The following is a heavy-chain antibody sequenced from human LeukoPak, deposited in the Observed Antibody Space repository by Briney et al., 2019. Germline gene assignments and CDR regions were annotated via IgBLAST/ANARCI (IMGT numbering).Heavy chain of an antibody. CDR2: ISSSSSST. CDR3: ARGRGCSSMSCYPDY. CDR1: GFTFSDYY. D-gene: IGHD2-2*01. J-gene: IGHJ4*02. V-gene: IGHV3-11*06. Sequence: GGSLRLSCAASGFTFSDYYMSWIRQAPGKGLEWVSYISSSSSSTNYADSVQGRFIISRDNSKNSLYLQTNSLRAEDTAVYYCARGRGCSSMSCYPDYWGQGTLVTVSS.